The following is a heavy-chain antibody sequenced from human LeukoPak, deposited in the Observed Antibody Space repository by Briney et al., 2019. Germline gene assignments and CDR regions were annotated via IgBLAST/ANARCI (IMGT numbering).Heavy chain of an antibody. V-gene: IGHV3-21*01. CDR2: ISSSSSYI. CDR3: ARDGTGYSYGLF. Sequence: PGGSLRLSCAASGFTFSGSAMHWVRQAPGKGLEWVSSISSSSSYIYYADSVKGRFTISRDNAKNSLYLQMNSLRAEDTAVYYCARDGTGYSYGLFWGQGTLVTVSS. J-gene: IGHJ4*02. CDR1: GFTFSGSA. D-gene: IGHD5-18*01.